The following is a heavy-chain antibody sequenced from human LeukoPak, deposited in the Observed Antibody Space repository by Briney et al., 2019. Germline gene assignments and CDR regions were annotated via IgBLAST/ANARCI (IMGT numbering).Heavy chain of an antibody. CDR3: ARLLGYCSGGSCYYDAFDI. J-gene: IGHJ3*02. V-gene: IGHV6-1*01. Sequence: SQTLSLTCAISGDSVSSNSAAWNWIRQSPSRGLEWLGRTYYRSKWYNDYAVSVKSRITINPDTSKNQFSLQLNSVTPEDTAVYYCARLLGYCSGGSCYYDAFDIWGQGTMVTVSS. D-gene: IGHD2-15*01. CDR2: TYYRSKWYN. CDR1: GDSVSSNSAA.